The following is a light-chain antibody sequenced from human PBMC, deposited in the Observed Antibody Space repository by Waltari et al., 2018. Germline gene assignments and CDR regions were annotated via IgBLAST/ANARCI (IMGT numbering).Light chain of an antibody. Sequence: DIVMTQSPASLAVSLGERATINCKSSQSVLYNSNNKNFLAWYQQKPGQPPKLLIYWASTRESGVPDRFSGSGSGTDFTLTISSLQSEDVAVYYCQQYYSTPWTFGQGTKVESK. CDR3: QQYYSTPWT. CDR1: QSVLYNSNNKNF. J-gene: IGKJ1*01. V-gene: IGKV4-1*01. CDR2: WAS.